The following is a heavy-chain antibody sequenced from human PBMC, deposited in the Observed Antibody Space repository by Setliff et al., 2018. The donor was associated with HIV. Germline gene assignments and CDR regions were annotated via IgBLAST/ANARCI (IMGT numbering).Heavy chain of an antibody. CDR1: GDSATSGGYF. CDR3: ARARSLITVRRSFDY. D-gene: IGHD6-6*01. CDR2: IYKNGDT. Sequence: PSETLSLTCTVSGDSATSGGYFWIWIRQHPGQGLEWMGYIYKNGDTYYNLSLKSRMTISLDTSKNQFSLKLNSVTAADTAVYYCARARSLITVRRSFDYWGQGTLVTVSS. V-gene: IGHV4-31*03. J-gene: IGHJ4*02.